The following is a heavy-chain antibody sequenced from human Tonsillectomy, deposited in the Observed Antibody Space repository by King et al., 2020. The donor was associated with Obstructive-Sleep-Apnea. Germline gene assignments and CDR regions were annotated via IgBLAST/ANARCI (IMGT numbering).Heavy chain of an antibody. CDR2: IFSNDEK. Sequence: TLQESGPVLVKPTETLTLTCTVSGFSLSNARMGVRWIRQPPGKALEWLAHIFSNDEKSYSTSLKSRLTISKDTSKSQVVLTMTNMDPVDTATYYCARLRGVTMVRGVGWFDPWGQGTLVTVSS. J-gene: IGHJ5*02. CDR1: GFSLSNARMG. D-gene: IGHD3-10*01. CDR3: ARLRGVTMVRGVGWFDP. V-gene: IGHV2-26*01.